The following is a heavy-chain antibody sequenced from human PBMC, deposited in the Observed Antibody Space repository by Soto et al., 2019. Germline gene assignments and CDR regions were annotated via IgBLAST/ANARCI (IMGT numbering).Heavy chain of an antibody. V-gene: IGHV4-59*08. CDR1: GDSIDSYY. CDR3: SRLRYGGFLVY. J-gene: IGHJ4*02. Sequence: SXTQSLTCIVSGDSIDSYYWNWIRQPPGRGMEWIGXVYSSXSAIYNQSLKXXVTLSVDTXKNQLALNLRSVNDVDKDVYFCSRLRYGGFLVYWGKGRPVTVFS. D-gene: IGHD2-15*01. CDR2: VYSSXSA.